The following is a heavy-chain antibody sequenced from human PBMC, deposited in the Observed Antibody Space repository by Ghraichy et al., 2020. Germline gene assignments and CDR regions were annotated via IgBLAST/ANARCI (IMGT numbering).Heavy chain of an antibody. Sequence: SETLSLTCTVSGGSISSSNYYWCWIRQPPGKGLEWIGSIHHSGSTYYDPSLRSRIMISVDTSKNQFSLNLSPVTAADTAVYYCAGSFAIIRYFEIWGRGTLVTVSS. D-gene: IGHD3-10*01. CDR3: AGSFAIIRYFEI. J-gene: IGHJ2*01. V-gene: IGHV4-39*01. CDR2: IHHSGST. CDR1: GGSISSSNYY.